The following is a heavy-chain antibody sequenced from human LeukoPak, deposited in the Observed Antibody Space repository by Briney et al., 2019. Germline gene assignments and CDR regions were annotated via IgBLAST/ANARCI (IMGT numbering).Heavy chain of an antibody. CDR1: GYTFTSYG. J-gene: IGHJ4*02. V-gene: IGHV1-18*01. CDR2: ISAYNGNT. Sequence: VASVKVSCKASGYTFTSYGISWVRQAPGQGLEWMGWISAYNGNTNYALKLQGRVTMTTDTSTSTAYMELRSLRSDDTAVYYCARDGFCSSTSCYRTIFDYWGQGTLVTVSS. D-gene: IGHD2-2*01. CDR3: ARDGFCSSTSCYRTIFDY.